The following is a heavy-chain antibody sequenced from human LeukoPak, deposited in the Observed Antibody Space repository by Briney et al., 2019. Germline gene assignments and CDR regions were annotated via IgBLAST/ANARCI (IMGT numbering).Heavy chain of an antibody. CDR1: GGAISSGDYY. J-gene: IGHJ4*02. V-gene: IGHV4-30-4*01. CDR2: IFNSGST. CDR3: AMSSGYDIDY. D-gene: IGHD5-12*01. Sequence: SQTLSLTCTVSGGAISSGDYYWSWIRQPPGKGLEWIGYIFNSGSTYYNPSLKSRVTISVDTSKNQFSLNLSSVTAADTAVYYCAMSSGYDIDYWGQGTLVTVSS.